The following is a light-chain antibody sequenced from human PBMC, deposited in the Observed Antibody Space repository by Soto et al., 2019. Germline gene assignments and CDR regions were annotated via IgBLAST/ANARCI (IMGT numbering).Light chain of an antibody. CDR3: SSYTSSSTLV. CDR1: SSDAGGYNY. Sequence: QSVLTQPASVSGSPGQSITISCTGTSSDAGGYNYVSWHQQHPGKAPKLMIYEVSNRPSGVSNRFSGSKSGNTASLNTSVPQAEGEADQDCSSYTSSSTLVFATVSKGT. J-gene: IGLJ1*01. CDR2: EVS. V-gene: IGLV2-14*01.